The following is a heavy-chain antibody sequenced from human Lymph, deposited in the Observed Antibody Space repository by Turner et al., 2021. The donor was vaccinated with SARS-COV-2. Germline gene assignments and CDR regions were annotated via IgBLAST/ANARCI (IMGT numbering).Heavy chain of an antibody. CDR3: ARHQGSTSGYDHGMNV. CDR2: YYKIGSI. Sequence: QVQLQESGPGPVRPSETLALTCTVSGGSISSTSWRWIRQSPGRGLEWIGYYYKIGSIDYNPTLRSRVTISVDTSKNQLSLNLISVTAADTAVYYWARHQGSTSGYDHGMNVWGQGTAVIVSS. J-gene: IGHJ6*02. CDR1: GGSISSTS. V-gene: IGHV4-59*08. D-gene: IGHD1-1*01.